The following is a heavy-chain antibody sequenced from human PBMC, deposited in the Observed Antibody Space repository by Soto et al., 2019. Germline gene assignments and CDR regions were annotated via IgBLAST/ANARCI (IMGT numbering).Heavy chain of an antibody. V-gene: IGHV1-18*01. CDR2: ISAYNGNT. CDR1: GYTFSNYG. Sequence: QVQLVQSGAEVKKPGASVKVSCKASGYTFSNYGISWVRQAPGQGLEWMGWISAYNGNTKYAQKLQGRVTMTTDTATSTAYMEPRRLRSDNTAVYYCASDSPPVDYWGQGTLVTVSS. CDR3: ASDSPPVDY. J-gene: IGHJ4*02.